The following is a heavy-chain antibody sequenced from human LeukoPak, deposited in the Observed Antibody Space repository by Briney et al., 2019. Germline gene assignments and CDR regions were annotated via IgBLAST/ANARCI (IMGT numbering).Heavy chain of an antibody. D-gene: IGHD3-10*01. CDR2: ISAYNVNT. J-gene: IGHJ4*02. CDR3: ARDRDTMVRGGPDY. V-gene: IGHV1-18*01. CDR1: GYTFTSYG. Sequence: ASVKISCKASGYTFTSYGTSLVRQAPGQGLEWMGWISAYNVNTNYAQNLQGRVTMTTDTSTSTAYIELTSLRSEDTAVYYCARDRDTMVRGGPDYWGQGTLVTVSS.